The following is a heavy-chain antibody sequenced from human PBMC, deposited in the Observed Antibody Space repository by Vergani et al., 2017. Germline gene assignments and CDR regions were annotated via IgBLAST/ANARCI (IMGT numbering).Heavy chain of an antibody. J-gene: IGHJ1*01. CDR3: ATKSCGTPRCQIGYFRE. Sequence: QVHLVESGGGVVQPGRSLRLSCVVSGFTSSYYGMHWVRQAPGKGLEWVAVISYDGTQKYYADSVKGRFTISRDNSKSTLYLQMNSLRTEDTDVYYCATKSCGTPRCQIGYFREWGQGTLVTVSS. CDR1: GFTSSYYG. CDR2: ISYDGTQK. D-gene: IGHD2-15*01. V-gene: IGHV3-30*03.